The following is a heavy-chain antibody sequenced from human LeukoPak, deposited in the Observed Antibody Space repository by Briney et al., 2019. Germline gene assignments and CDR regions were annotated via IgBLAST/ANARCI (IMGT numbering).Heavy chain of an antibody. D-gene: IGHD6-19*01. J-gene: IGHJ4*02. V-gene: IGHV3-53*01. Sequence: PGGSLRLSCAASGFTVSNSYMSWVRQAPGKGLEWVSVISSGDSTYYADSVKGRFTISRDNSKNTLYLLMNSLRAEDTAVYYCARGAVGGPFDSWGQGTLVTVSS. CDR2: ISSGDST. CDR1: GFTVSNSY. CDR3: ARGAVGGPFDS.